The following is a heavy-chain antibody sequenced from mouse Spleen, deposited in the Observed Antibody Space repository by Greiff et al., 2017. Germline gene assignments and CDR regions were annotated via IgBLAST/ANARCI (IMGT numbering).Heavy chain of an antibody. Sequence: QVQLKESGPGLVQPSQSLSITCTVSGFSLTSYGVHWVRQSPGKGLEWLGVIWSGGSTDYNADFISRLSISKDNSKSHVFFKMNSLQADDSAIYCCAMSNMITTGAMDYWGQGTSGTVSS. CDR1: GFSLTSYG. CDR3: AMSNMITTGAMDY. J-gene: IGHJ4*01. CDR2: IWSGGST. V-gene: IGHV2-2*01. D-gene: IGHD2-4*01.